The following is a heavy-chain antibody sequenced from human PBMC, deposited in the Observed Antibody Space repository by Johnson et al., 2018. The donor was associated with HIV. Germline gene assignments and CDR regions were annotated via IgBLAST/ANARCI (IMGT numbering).Heavy chain of an antibody. CDR3: AKRCGSFYGAFDL. CDR1: GFTFSSYD. Sequence: VQLVESGGGLVQPGGSLRLSCAASGFTFSSYDMHWVRQGTGKGLEWVSAIGTAGDTYYPGSVKGRFTISRDISKNTLYLQMNSLRADDSALYFCAKRCGSFYGAFDLWCQGTMVTVSS. CDR2: IGTAGDT. V-gene: IGHV3-13*01. J-gene: IGHJ3*01. D-gene: IGHD1-26*01.